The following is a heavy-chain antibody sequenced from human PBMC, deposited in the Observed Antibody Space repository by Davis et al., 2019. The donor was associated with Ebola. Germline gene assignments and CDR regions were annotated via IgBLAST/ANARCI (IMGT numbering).Heavy chain of an antibody. J-gene: IGHJ4*02. CDR3: AGRLTWKGLDW. V-gene: IGHV4-34*01. D-gene: IGHD3-9*01. CDR1: GGSLSDYY. Sequence: PSETLSLTCVVHGGSLSDYYWNWIRQPPGKGLEWIGEINHGGYTNYNAALRSRVTISVDTSRNQFSLNLTSVTAADTAVYYCAGRLTWKGLDWWGQGSLVTVSS. CDR2: INHGGYT.